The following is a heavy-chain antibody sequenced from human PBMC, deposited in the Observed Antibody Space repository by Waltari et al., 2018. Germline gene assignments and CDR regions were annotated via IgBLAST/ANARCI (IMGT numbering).Heavy chain of an antibody. CDR3: ARLDIVVVPAASFDF. D-gene: IGHD2-2*01. J-gene: IGHJ4*02. V-gene: IGHV4-39*01. CDR1: GGSISSSAYY. Sequence: QLQLQESGPGLVKPSETLSVTCTVSGGSISSSAYYWGWIRQPPGKGLEWIGSINYSGNTHYNPSLKSRVTMSVDTSKNQFYLKLSSVTAADTAVYYCARLDIVVVPAASFDFWGQGTLVTVSS. CDR2: INYSGNT.